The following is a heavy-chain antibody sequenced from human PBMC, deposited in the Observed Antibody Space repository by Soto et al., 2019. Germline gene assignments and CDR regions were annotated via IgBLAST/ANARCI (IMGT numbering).Heavy chain of an antibody. CDR2: ISGSGGTT. J-gene: IGHJ4*02. CDR1: GFNFKNYA. Sequence: GGSLRLSCAASGFNFKNYAMSWVRQAPGKGLEWVSAISGSGGTTYYTDSVKGRFTISRDNSRNTLYLQINSLRDEDTAVYYCKKPEINFAGGNGPDYWGQGTLVTVSS. V-gene: IGHV3-23*01. D-gene: IGHD1-1*01. CDR3: KKPEINFAGGNGPDY.